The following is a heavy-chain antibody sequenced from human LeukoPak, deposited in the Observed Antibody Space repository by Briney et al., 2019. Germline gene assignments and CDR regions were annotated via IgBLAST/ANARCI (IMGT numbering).Heavy chain of an antibody. V-gene: IGHV3-21*01. Sequence: PGGSLRLSCAASGFTFSSYSMNWVRQAPGKGLEWVSSISRSSSYIYYAHSVKGRFTISRDNSKNALYLQMNSLRAEDTAVYYCEKGSRCSSSSCYMFDFDYWGQGTLVTVSS. J-gene: IGHJ4*02. CDR2: ISRSSSYI. CDR3: EKGSRCSSSSCYMFDFDY. D-gene: IGHD2-2*02. CDR1: GFTFSSYS.